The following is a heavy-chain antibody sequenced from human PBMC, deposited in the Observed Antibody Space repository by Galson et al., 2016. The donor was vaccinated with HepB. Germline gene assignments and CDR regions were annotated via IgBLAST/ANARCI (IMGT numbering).Heavy chain of an antibody. Sequence: SVKVSCKASGGTFSDYTINWVRQAPGQGLEWMGKIIPMFASANYAQTFHGRVTISVDKSSNTVYMELSSLRSDDTALYDCAREDSEQSRYYGMDVWGQGTPVTVS. CDR1: GGTFSDYT. J-gene: IGHJ6*02. CDR3: AREDSEQSRYYGMDV. D-gene: IGHD1/OR15-1a*01. CDR2: IIPMFASA. V-gene: IGHV1-69*08.